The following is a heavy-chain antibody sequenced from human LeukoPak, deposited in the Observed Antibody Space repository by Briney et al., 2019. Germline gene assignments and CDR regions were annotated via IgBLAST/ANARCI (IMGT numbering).Heavy chain of an antibody. CDR2: ITSSGGNI. D-gene: IGHD1-26*01. Sequence: GGSLRLSCAASGFTFSDYTMRWVRQAPGKRLEFVSAITSSGGNIHYANSVKGRFTIPRDNSKNSLYLQMGGLRTEDMAVYHCARVKAGATISDFYYYYMDVWGKGTTVTVSS. J-gene: IGHJ6*03. CDR3: ARVKAGATISDFYYYYMDV. V-gene: IGHV3-64*01. CDR1: GFTFSDYT.